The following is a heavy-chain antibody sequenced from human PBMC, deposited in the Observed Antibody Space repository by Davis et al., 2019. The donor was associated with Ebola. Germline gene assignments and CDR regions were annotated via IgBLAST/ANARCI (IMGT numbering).Heavy chain of an antibody. CDR1: GFTFSSYS. J-gene: IGHJ6*02. CDR2: ISSSSSTT. Sequence: GESLKISCAASGFTFSSYSMNWVRQAPGKGLEWVSSISSSSSTTYYADSVKGRFTISRDNAKNSLYLQMNSLRDEDTAVYYCAGATGYYRHGMDVWGQGTTVTVSS. CDR3: AGATGYYRHGMDV. D-gene: IGHD3-9*01. V-gene: IGHV3-48*02.